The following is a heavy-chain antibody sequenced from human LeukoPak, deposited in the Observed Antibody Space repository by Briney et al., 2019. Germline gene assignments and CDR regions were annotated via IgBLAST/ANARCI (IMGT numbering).Heavy chain of an antibody. J-gene: IGHJ4*02. Sequence: GGSLRLSCAASGFTFDDYAMHWVRQAPGKGLEWVSLISWDGGSSYYADSVKGRFTISRDNSKNSLYLQMNSLRPEDTALYYCAKDIRGSTSWYGLDYWGQGTLVTVSS. V-gene: IGHV3-43D*03. D-gene: IGHD6-13*01. CDR1: GFTFDDYA. CDR3: AKDIRGSTSWYGLDY. CDR2: ISWDGGSS.